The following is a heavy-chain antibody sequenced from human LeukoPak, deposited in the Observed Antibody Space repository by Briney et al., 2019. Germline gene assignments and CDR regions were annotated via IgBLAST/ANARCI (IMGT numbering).Heavy chain of an antibody. J-gene: IGHJ3*02. CDR2: ISYDGINK. Sequence: GGSLRLSCAASGFTFSSYGMHWGRQAPGKGLEWVAVISYDGINKYYTDSVKGRFTISRDNSKNTLYLQMNSLRAEDTAVYFCAKGAGVHDAFDIWGQGTMVTVSS. CDR3: AKGAGVHDAFDI. CDR1: GFTFSSYG. D-gene: IGHD6-19*01. V-gene: IGHV3-30*18.